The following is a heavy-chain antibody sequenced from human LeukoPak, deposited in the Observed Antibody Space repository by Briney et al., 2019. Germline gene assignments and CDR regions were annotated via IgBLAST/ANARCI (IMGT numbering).Heavy chain of an antibody. V-gene: IGHV1-69*13. Sequence: SVKVSCKASGYTFTGYYMHWVRQAPGQGLEWMGGIIPIFGTANYAQKFQGRVTITADESTSTAYMELRSLRSDDTAVYYCARDANIVVVPAANYYYYYGMDVWGQGTTVTVSS. CDR3: ARDANIVVVPAANYYYYYGMDV. CDR1: GYTFTGYY. J-gene: IGHJ6*02. D-gene: IGHD2-2*01. CDR2: IIPIFGTA.